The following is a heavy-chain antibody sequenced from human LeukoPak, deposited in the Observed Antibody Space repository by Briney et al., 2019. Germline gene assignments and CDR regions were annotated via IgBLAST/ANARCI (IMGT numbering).Heavy chain of an antibody. V-gene: IGHV6-1*01. Sequence: SQTLSLTCAISGDSVSSNSVTWNWIRQYPSRGLEWLGRTYYRSKWYNDYAVSVRSRITVNPDTSKNQFSLQLNSVTPEDTAVYYCARRSPQKYFDYWGQGTLVTVSS. CDR2: TYYRSKWYN. J-gene: IGHJ4*02. CDR3: ARRSPQKYFDY. CDR1: GDSVSSNSVT.